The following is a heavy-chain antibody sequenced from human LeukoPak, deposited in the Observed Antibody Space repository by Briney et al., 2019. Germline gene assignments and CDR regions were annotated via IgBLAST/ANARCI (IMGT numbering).Heavy chain of an antibody. CDR1: GFTVSSNY. J-gene: IGHJ5*02. CDR2: IYSGGST. V-gene: IGHV3-53*01. D-gene: IGHD6-19*01. CDR3: VRDGYGSGLNGGRWFDP. Sequence: QPGGSLRLSCAASGFTVSSNYMSWVRQAPGKGLEGVSVIYSGGSTYYADSVKGRFTISRDNSKNTLYLQMNSLRAEDTAVYYCVRDGYGSGLNGGRWFDPWGQGTLVTVSS.